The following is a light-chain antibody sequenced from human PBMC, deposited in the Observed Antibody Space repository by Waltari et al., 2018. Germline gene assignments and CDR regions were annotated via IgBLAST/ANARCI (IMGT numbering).Light chain of an antibody. V-gene: IGKV3-15*01. CDR3: QHYNKLPLT. J-gene: IGKJ4*01. Sequence: EIVMTQSPAILSVSRGEGATLSCRASQSVGSSLAWYQQKPGQAPRLLIFGASTRATGIPARFSGSGSGTEFTLSITSLQSEDSALYFCQHYNKLPLTFGGGTKVEIK. CDR2: GAS. CDR1: QSVGSS.